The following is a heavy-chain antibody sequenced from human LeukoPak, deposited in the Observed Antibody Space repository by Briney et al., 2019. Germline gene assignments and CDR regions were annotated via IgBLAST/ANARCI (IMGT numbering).Heavy chain of an antibody. J-gene: IGHJ6*03. CDR1: GFTFSSYS. Sequence: GGSLRLSCAASGFTFSSYSMNWVRQAPGKGLEWVSSISSSSSYIYYADSVKGRFTISRDNAKNSLYLQMNSLRAEDTAVYYCARVGLAGRYYYYYMDVWGKGTTVTVSS. D-gene: IGHD3/OR15-3a*01. V-gene: IGHV3-21*01. CDR2: ISSSSSYI. CDR3: ARVGLAGRYYYYYMDV.